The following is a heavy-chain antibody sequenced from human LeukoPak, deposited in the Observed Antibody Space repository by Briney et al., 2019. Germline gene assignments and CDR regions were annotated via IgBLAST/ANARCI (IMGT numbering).Heavy chain of an antibody. CDR2: ISDSGANT. J-gene: IGHJ2*01. CDR3: AKSMTLQWRGFFDL. Sequence: GSLRLSCAASGFTFSTYAMSWVRQAPGKRLEWVSTISDSGANTYYADSVRGRFTISRDNSKNTLYLQKNSLRADDTAIYYCAKSMTLQWRGFFDLWGRGTHVTVSS. CDR1: GFTFSTYA. D-gene: IGHD6-19*01. V-gene: IGHV3-23*01.